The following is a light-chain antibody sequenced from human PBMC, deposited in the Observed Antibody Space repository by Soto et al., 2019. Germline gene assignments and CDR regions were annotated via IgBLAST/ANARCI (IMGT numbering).Light chain of an antibody. V-gene: IGLV2-14*01. CDR3: SSYTSSRTWV. J-gene: IGLJ3*02. Sequence: QSALTQPASVSGSPGQSITISCTGTSSDVGGYNYVSWYQQHPGKAPQFMIYEVSNRPSGVSNRFSGSKSGNTASLTISGLQAEDEADYYCSSYTSSRTWVFGGGTQLTVL. CDR2: EVS. CDR1: SSDVGGYNY.